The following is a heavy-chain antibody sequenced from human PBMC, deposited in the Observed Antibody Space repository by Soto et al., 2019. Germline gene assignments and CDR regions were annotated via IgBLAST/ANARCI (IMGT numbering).Heavy chain of an antibody. CDR2: IKYSGTT. D-gene: IGHD4-17*01. V-gene: IGHV4-31*03. CDR3: AREGNDYGVLYYQYGLDV. CDR1: GGSISRGGYY. Sequence: SETLSLTCTVSGGSISRGGYYWGWFRQHPGKGLEWVGYIKYSGTTYYNPSLESRVSISADTSKNQFSLKLSSVTAADTDVYYCAREGNDYGVLYYQYGLDVPGQGTTVTVSS. J-gene: IGHJ6*02.